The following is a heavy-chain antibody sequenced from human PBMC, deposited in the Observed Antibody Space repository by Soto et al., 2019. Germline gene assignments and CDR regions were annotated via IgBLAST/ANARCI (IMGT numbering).Heavy chain of an antibody. V-gene: IGHV4-31*03. D-gene: IGHD2-15*01. CDR2: IYYSGST. J-gene: IGHJ4*02. CDR1: GGSISSGGYY. Sequence: QVQLQESGPGLVKPSQTLSLTCTVSGGSISSGGYYWSWIRQHPGKGLEWIGYIYYSGSTYYNPSLKSRVTISVDTSKNQFSLKVSSVTAADTAVYYCARWNLVAAVFDYWGQGTLVTVSS. CDR3: ARWNLVAAVFDY.